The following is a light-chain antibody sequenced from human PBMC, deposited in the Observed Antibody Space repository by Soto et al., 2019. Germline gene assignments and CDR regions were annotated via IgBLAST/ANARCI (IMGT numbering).Light chain of an antibody. CDR3: QQYGSSGT. CDR2: GAS. V-gene: IGKV3-20*01. Sequence: EIVLTQSPGTLSLSPGERATLSCRASQSVKSSYLAWYQQKAGQPPRLLIYGASTRATGIPDRFIGSGSGTDFTLTISRMEPEDFAVYYRQQYGSSGTFGQGTKVDIK. J-gene: IGKJ1*01. CDR1: QSVKSSY.